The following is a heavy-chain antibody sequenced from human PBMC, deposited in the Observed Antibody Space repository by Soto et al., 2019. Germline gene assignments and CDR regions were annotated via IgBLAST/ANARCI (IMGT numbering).Heavy chain of an antibody. J-gene: IGHJ3*02. CDR1: GGTFSSYA. D-gene: IGHD2-2*01. CDR2: IIPILGIA. CDR3: ARDPGGYCSSTSCYAFDI. Sequence: ASVKVSCKASGGTFSSYAISWVRQAPGQGLEWMGGIIPILGIANYAQKFQGRVTITAGKSTSTAYMELSSLRSEDTAVYYCARDPGGYCSSTSCYAFDIWGQGTMVTVSS. V-gene: IGHV1-69*10.